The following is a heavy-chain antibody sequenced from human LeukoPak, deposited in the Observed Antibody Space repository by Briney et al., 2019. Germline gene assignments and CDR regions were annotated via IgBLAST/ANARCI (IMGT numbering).Heavy chain of an antibody. D-gene: IGHD2-2*01. J-gene: IGHJ5*02. V-gene: IGHV4-59*01. CDR2: IYYSGYT. CDR1: GGSISSYY. CDR3: ARDLGFCSSTSCYPWFDP. Sequence: TSETLSLTCTVSGGSISSYYWSWIRQPPGKGLEWIGYIYYSGYTNYNPSLRSRVTISLDTSKNQFSLQLSSVTAADTAVYYCARDLGFCSSTSCYPWFDPWGQGTLVTVSS.